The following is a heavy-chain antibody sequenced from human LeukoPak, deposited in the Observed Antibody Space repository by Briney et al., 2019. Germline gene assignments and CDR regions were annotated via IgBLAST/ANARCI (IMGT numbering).Heavy chain of an antibody. Sequence: HVASVKVSCKASGYNYDRFDINWVRQAPGQGLEWVGWISGYKGETNYAQKFQGRVTMTTDTSTTTVSMELRSLTPDDTAVYFCARTPTISTRLWEGYNWLDPWGQGTLVTVSS. CDR3: ARTPTISTRLWEGYNWLDP. V-gene: IGHV1-18*01. J-gene: IGHJ5*02. CDR1: GYNYDRFD. CDR2: ISGYKGET. D-gene: IGHD1-26*01.